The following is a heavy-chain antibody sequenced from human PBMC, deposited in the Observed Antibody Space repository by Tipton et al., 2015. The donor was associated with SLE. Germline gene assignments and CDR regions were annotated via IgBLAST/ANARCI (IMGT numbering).Heavy chain of an antibody. Sequence: TLSLTCTVPGGSISSHYWSWIRQPPGKGLEWIGYIYYSGSTNYNPSLKSRVTISVDTSKNQFSLKLSSVTAADTAVYYCVKWDYYGMDVWGQGTTVTVSS. V-gene: IGHV4-59*11. CDR2: IYYSGST. J-gene: IGHJ6*02. D-gene: IGHD1-26*01. CDR3: VKWDYYGMDV. CDR1: GGSISSHY.